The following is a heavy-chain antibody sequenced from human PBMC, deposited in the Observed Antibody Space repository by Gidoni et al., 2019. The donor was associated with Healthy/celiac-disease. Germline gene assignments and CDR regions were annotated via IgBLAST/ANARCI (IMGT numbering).Heavy chain of an antibody. J-gene: IGHJ6*03. CDR3: ARRKRNGSGNNTHSNYYYMDV. CDR2: ISSGSSYI. Sequence: EVQLVESGGGMVKPGGSLRLSCAASGFHFSSYSMNWVRQAPGKGLEWVSSISSGSSYIYYADSVKGRFTISRDNAKNSLYLQMNSLRAEDTAVYYCARRKRNGSGNNTHSNYYYMDVWGKGTTVTVSS. D-gene: IGHD3-10*01. CDR1: GFHFSSYS. V-gene: IGHV3-21*01.